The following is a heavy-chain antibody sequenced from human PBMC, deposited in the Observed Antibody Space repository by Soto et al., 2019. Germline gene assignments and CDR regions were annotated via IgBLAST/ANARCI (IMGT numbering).Heavy chain of an antibody. J-gene: IGHJ4*02. CDR1: GGTFNTYA. CDR2: ISPMFGAA. D-gene: IGHD3-10*01. V-gene: IGHV1-69*19. Sequence: QVQLVQSGAEMKKPGSSVKVSCQSSGGTFNTYAMNWVRQAPGQGPEWMGDISPMFGAANYAPKFQGRVTITAHDSTGTSYMQLSSLTSEDTALYFCAREVQVHTPAFVYWGQGTLVTVSS. CDR3: AREVQVHTPAFVY.